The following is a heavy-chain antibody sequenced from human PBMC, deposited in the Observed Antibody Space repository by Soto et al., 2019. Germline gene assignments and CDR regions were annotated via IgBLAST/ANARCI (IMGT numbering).Heavy chain of an antibody. J-gene: IGHJ6*02. D-gene: IGHD3-22*01. CDR1: GYTFTSYA. Sequence: QVQLVQSGAEEKKPGASVKVSCKASGYTFTSYAMHWVRQAPGQRLEWMGWINAGNGNTKYSQKFQGRVTITRDTAASTAYREISSMRSEDKAVYYCARDPVGSSGHYYYDYGMDVWGQGTTVTVSS. V-gene: IGHV1-3*05. CDR2: INAGNGNT. CDR3: ARDPVGSSGHYYYDYGMDV.